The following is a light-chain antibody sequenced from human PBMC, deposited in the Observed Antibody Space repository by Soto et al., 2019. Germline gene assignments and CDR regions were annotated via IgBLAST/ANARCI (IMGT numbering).Light chain of an antibody. Sequence: EIVLTQSPGTLSLSPGERATLSCRASQSLSSSYLAWYQQKPGQAPRLLIYAASSRATGIPDRFSGSGSGTDFTLTISRLEPEDFAVYYCQQYGSSPRFGPGTKVDIK. V-gene: IGKV3-20*01. J-gene: IGKJ3*01. CDR3: QQYGSSPR. CDR2: AAS. CDR1: QSLSSSY.